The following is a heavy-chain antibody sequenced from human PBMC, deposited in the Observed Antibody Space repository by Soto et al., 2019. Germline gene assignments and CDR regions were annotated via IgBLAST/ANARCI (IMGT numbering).Heavy chain of an antibody. D-gene: IGHD2-21*01. CDR2: IIPMLGIA. CDR1: GGTFSTYS. Sequence: QVQLVQSGAEVKKPGSAVKVSCKDSGGTFSTYSMFWVRQAPGQGLEWIGRIIPMLGIANYAQKFQGRVTITADKSTGTAYMELSSLRSEDTALYYCTIGSWSGEVFDIWGQGTMVTVSS. CDR3: TIGSWSGEVFDI. V-gene: IGHV1-69*02. J-gene: IGHJ3*02.